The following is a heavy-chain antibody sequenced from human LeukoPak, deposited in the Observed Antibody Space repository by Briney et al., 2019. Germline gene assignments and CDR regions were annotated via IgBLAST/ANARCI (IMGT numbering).Heavy chain of an antibody. J-gene: IGHJ6*03. D-gene: IGHD2-2*01. CDR2: IYTSGST. V-gene: IGHV4-4*07. CDR3: ARVINDIVVVPAATREPYYYYYYMDV. CDR1: GGSISSYY. Sequence: PSETLSLTCTVSGGSISSYYWSWIRQPAGKGLEWIGRIYTSGSTNYNPSLKSRVTMSVDTSKNQFSLKLSSVTAADTAVYYCARVINDIVVVPAATREPYYYYYYMDVWGKGTTVTISS.